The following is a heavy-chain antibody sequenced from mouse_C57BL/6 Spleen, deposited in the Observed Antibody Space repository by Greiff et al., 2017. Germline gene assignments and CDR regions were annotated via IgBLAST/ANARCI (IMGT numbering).Heavy chain of an antibody. Sequence: QVHVKQSGAELVKPGASVKLSCKASGYTFTEYSIHWVKQRSGQGLEWIGRFYPGGGGTKYNQKFKDKATLTADKSSSTVYMQLSSMPSEDTGVHSSAKHEEEYYDNGSSDMDDWGQGTTLTVSS. D-gene: IGHD2-4*01. CDR3: AKHEEEYYDNGSSDMDD. J-gene: IGHJ2*01. CDR1: GYTFTEYS. V-gene: IGHV1-62-2*01. CDR2: FYPGGGGT.